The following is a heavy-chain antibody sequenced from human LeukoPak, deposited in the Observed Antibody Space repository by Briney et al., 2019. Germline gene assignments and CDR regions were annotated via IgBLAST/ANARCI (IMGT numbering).Heavy chain of an antibody. CDR1: GGSISSYY. CDR3: ASLTTAEAFDI. D-gene: IGHD3-22*01. CDR2: IYDSGST. Sequence: PSETLSLTCTVSGGSISSYYWSWIRQPPGKGLEWIGYIYDSGSTNYNPSLKSGVTISVDTPKNQFSLKLSSVTAADTAVYYCASLTTAEAFDIWGQGTMVTVSS. V-gene: IGHV4-59*01. J-gene: IGHJ3*02.